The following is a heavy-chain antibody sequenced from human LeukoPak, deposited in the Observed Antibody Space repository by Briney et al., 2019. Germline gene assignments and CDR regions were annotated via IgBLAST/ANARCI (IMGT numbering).Heavy chain of an antibody. Sequence: GASVKVSCKASGGTFSSYAISWVRQAPGQGLEWMGWINPNSGGTNYAQKFQGRVTMTRDTSISTAYMELSRLRSDDTAVYYCARGVDTAMVDYWGQGTLVTVSS. CDR3: ARGVDTAMVDY. CDR2: INPNSGGT. V-gene: IGHV1-2*02. J-gene: IGHJ4*02. CDR1: GGTFSSYA. D-gene: IGHD5-18*01.